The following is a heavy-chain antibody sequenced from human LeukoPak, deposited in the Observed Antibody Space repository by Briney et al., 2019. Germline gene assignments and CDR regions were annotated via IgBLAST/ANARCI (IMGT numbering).Heavy chain of an antibody. CDR2: ISSSSSTI. CDR3: AKTRITMIVVVTDGGMDV. Sequence: GGSLRLSCAASGFTFSSYSMNWVRQAPGKGLEWVSYISSSSSTIYYADSVKGRFTISRDNAKNSLYLQMNSLRAEDTAVYYCAKTRITMIVVVTDGGMDVWGQGTTVTVS. D-gene: IGHD3-22*01. J-gene: IGHJ6*02. V-gene: IGHV3-48*01. CDR1: GFTFSSYS.